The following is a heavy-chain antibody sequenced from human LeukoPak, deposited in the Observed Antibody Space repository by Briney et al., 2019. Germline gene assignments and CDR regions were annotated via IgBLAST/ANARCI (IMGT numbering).Heavy chain of an antibody. CDR1: GFTFSGSA. Sequence: PAGSLKLSCAASGFTFSGSAIHWVRQSSGKGLEWIGEIDKKDKGYATATAYAASVTGRFTISRDDSINTAYLQMKSLRTEDTALYYCTRDSGTYNWFDPWGQGTLVTVSS. D-gene: IGHD1-26*01. CDR2: IDKKDKGYATAT. V-gene: IGHV3-73*01. J-gene: IGHJ5*02. CDR3: TRDSGTYNWFDP.